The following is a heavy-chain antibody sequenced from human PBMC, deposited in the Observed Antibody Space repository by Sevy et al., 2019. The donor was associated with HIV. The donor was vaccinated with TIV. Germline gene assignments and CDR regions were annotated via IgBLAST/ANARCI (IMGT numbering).Heavy chain of an antibody. CDR2: ISRSSSTI. Sequence: GGSLRLSCAASGFTFSSYSMNWVRQAPGKGLEWVSYISRSSSTIYYADSVKGRFTISRDNAKNSLYLQMNSLRDEDTAVYYCARDKSGDDGDYYYYGMDVWGQGTTVTVSS. CDR3: ARDKSGDDGDYYYYGMDV. J-gene: IGHJ6*02. D-gene: IGHD2-21*01. V-gene: IGHV3-48*02. CDR1: GFTFSSYS.